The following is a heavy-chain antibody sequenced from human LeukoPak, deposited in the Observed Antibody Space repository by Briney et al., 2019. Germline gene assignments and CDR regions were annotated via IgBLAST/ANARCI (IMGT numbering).Heavy chain of an antibody. CDR2: FDPEDGET. CDR3: ATFRFGELPYASFDY. Sequence: ASVTVSCKVSGYTLTELSMHWVRQAPGKGLEWMGGFDPEDGETIYAQKFQGRVTMTEDTSTDTAYMELSSLRSEDTAVYYCATFRFGELPYASFDYWGQGTLVTVSS. V-gene: IGHV1-24*01. CDR1: GYTLTELS. J-gene: IGHJ4*02. D-gene: IGHD3-10*01.